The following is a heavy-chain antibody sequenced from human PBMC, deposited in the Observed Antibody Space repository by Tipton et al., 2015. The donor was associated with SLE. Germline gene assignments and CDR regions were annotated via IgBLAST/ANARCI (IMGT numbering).Heavy chain of an antibody. V-gene: IGHV4-59*01. J-gene: IGHJ6*03. D-gene: IGHD2-2*01. CDR3: ARVPAVYYYYMDV. Sequence: TLSLTCTVSGGSISSAYWSWIRQPPGKGLEWIGYIYYSGSTNYNPSLKSRVTISVDTSKNQFSLKLSSVTAADTAVYYCARVPAVYYYYMDVWGKGTTVTVSS. CDR1: GGSISSAY. CDR2: IYYSGST.